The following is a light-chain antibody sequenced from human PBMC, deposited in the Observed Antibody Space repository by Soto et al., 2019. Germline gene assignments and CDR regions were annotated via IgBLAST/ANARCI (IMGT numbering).Light chain of an antibody. CDR3: QQRSNWPPIT. Sequence: EIVLTHSLATLSLSAGERATLSCRASQSVSSYLAWYQQKPGQAPRLLIYDASNRATGIPARFSGSGSGTDFTLTISSLEPEDFAVYYCQQRSNWPPITFGQRTRLEIK. J-gene: IGKJ5*01. V-gene: IGKV3-11*01. CDR1: QSVSSY. CDR2: DAS.